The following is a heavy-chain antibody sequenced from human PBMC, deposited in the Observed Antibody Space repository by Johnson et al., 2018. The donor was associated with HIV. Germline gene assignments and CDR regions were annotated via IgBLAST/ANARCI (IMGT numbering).Heavy chain of an antibody. Sequence: VQLVESGGGVVQPGRSLRLSCAASGFTFSSYAMHWVRQAPGKGLEWVAVISYDGSNKYYADSVKGRFTISRDNSKNTLYLQMNSLRAEDTAVYYCARGDNAAAGDAFDIWGQGTMVTVSS. CDR2: ISYDGSNK. V-gene: IGHV3-30*04. CDR3: ARGDNAAAGDAFDI. J-gene: IGHJ3*02. D-gene: IGHD6-13*01. CDR1: GFTFSSYA.